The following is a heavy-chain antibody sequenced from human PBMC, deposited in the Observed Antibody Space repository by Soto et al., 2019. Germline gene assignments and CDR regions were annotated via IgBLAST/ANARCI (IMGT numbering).Heavy chain of an antibody. CDR3: ARTGYCSSTSCSSYYYYYMDV. D-gene: IGHD2-2*01. Sequence: SETLSLTCAVSSGSISSSNWWSWVRQPPGKGLEWIGEIYHSGSTNYNPSLKSRVTISVDKSKNQFSLKLSSVTAADTAVYYCARTGYCSSTSCSSYYYYYMDVWGKGTTVTVSS. CDR1: SGSISSSNW. CDR2: IYHSGST. J-gene: IGHJ6*03. V-gene: IGHV4-4*02.